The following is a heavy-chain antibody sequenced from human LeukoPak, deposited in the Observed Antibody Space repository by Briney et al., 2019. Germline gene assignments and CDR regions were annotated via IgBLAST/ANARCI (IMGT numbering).Heavy chain of an antibody. J-gene: IGHJ4*02. CDR1: GGSISSGGYY. V-gene: IGHV4-30-2*01. CDR3: ARGPPPYSSGSIDY. CDR2: IYHSGST. D-gene: IGHD6-19*01. Sequence: SETLSLTCTVSGGSISSGGYYWSWLRQPPGKGLEWIGYIYHSGSTYYNPSLKSRVTISVDTSKNQFSLKLTSVTAADTAVYYCARGPPPYSSGSIDYWGQGTLVTVSS.